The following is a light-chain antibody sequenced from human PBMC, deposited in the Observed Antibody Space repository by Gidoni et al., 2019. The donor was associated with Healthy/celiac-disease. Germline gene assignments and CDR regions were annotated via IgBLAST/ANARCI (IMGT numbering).Light chain of an antibody. CDR3: QSADSSGTYV. V-gene: IGLV3-25*03. J-gene: IGLJ1*01. CDR2: KDS. CDR1: ALPKQY. Sequence: SYELTHPPSVSVSPGQTARITCSGDALPKQYAYWYQQKQGQAPVLVIYKDSERPSGIPERFSGASSGTTVTLTISGVQAEDEADYYCQSADSSGTYVFGTGTKVTVL.